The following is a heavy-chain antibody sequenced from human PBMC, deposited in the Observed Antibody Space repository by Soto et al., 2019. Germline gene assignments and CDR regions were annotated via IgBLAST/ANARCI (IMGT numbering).Heavy chain of an antibody. Sequence: QITLKESGPTLVKPTQTLTLTCTFSGFSFSTTGVGVGWIRQPPGKALGGLAQIYWDDDKAYSPSLKSRLTNTKDTSKNQVVLTMTNMDPVDTATYYCAHRQAQGIGLAGTFDSWGQGTLVTVSS. CDR3: AHRQAQGIGLAGTFDS. CDR2: IYWDDDK. CDR1: GFSFSTTGVG. J-gene: IGHJ4*02. V-gene: IGHV2-5*02. D-gene: IGHD6-19*01.